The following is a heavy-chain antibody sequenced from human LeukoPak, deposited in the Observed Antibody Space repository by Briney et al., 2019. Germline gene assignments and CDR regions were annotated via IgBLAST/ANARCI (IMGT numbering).Heavy chain of an antibody. J-gene: IGHJ2*01. CDR1: GFTFSSYA. V-gene: IGHV3-23*01. Sequence: GGSLRLSCAASGFTFSSYAMNWVRQAPGKGLEWVSGISSGGGNTYYADSVKGRFTISRDNSKNTLYLQMNSLRAEDTAVYYCARSAQAGYYWYFDLWGRGTLVTVSS. D-gene: IGHD5-12*01. CDR3: ARSAQAGYYWYFDL. CDR2: ISSGGGNT.